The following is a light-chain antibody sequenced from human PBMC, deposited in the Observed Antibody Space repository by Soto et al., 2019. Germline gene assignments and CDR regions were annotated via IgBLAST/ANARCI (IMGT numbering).Light chain of an antibody. CDR2: EAS. V-gene: IGKV3-11*01. Sequence: EIVLTQSPATLSLSPGERATLSCRASQGISSYLVWYQQRPGQAPRLLIYEASNRATGIPARFSGSGSGTGFTLTIRSLETADFAIYNCKQSRDWPITFGSGTKVEIK. CDR3: KQSRDWPIT. J-gene: IGKJ4*01. CDR1: QGISSY.